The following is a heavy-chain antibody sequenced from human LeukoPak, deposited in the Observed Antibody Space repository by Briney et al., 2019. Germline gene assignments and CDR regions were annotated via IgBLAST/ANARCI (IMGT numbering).Heavy chain of an antibody. D-gene: IGHD3-10*01. Sequence: GGSLRLSCVGSGFTFSSHWMSWVRQAPGRGPEWVANIKQDGSRVDYVESVKGRFTISRDNAKSSLYLQMNSLRAEDTAIYYCERDFIWSQGTPVTVSS. CDR3: ERDFI. CDR1: GFTFSSHW. V-gene: IGHV3-7*05. J-gene: IGHJ4*02. CDR2: IKQDGSRV.